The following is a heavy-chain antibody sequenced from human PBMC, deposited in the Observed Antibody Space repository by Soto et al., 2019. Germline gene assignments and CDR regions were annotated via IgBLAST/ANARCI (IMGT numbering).Heavy chain of an antibody. D-gene: IGHD2-2*01. J-gene: IGHJ5*02. CDR1: GYTFTSYA. V-gene: IGHV1-3*01. CDR3: ARDILEGVPAAISWFDP. Sequence: ASVKVSCKASGYTFTSYAMHWVRQAPGQRLEWMGWINAGNGNTKYSQKFQGRVTITTDTSTSTAYMELRSLRSDDTAVYYCARDILEGVPAAISWFDPWGQGTLVTVSS. CDR2: INAGNGNT.